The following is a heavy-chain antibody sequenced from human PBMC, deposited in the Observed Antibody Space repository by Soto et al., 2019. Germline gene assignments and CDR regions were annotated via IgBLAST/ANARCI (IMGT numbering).Heavy chain of an antibody. J-gene: IGHJ3*01. V-gene: IGHV4-4*02. Sequence: QVQLQESGPGLVKPSGTLSLTCAVSXXXXXXXXXXXXVRQPPGKGLEWIGDTLHSGSTNYNPSLKXRXXISXXXSXXXXSXXLXSVTAADTXVYYCAYSPGWYRHDVWGQGTLVIVSP. CDR1: XXXXXXXXX. D-gene: IGHD6-19*01. CDR3: AYSPGWYRHDV. CDR2: TLHSGST.